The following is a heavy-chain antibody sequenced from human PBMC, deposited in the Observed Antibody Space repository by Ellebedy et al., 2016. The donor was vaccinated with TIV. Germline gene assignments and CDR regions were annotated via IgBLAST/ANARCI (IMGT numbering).Heavy chain of an antibody. CDR2: ISGGGVDT. V-gene: IGHV3-23*01. Sequence: GESLKISCAASGFAFSSYAMSWVRQAPGEGLMWVSGISGGGVDTYYADSVKGRFTISRDNSKNTLYLQMNSLRAEDTAVYYCARRQWPHYFDYWGQGTLVTVSS. J-gene: IGHJ4*02. D-gene: IGHD6-19*01. CDR3: ARRQWPHYFDY. CDR1: GFAFSSYA.